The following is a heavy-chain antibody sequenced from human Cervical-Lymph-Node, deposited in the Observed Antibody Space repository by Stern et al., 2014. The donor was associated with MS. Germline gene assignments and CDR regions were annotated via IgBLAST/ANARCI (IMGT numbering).Heavy chain of an antibody. Sequence: QLQLQESGPGLVKPSETLSLTCTVSGGSISSSSYYWGWIRQPPGKGLAWIGSIYYSGSTYYNPSLKSRVTISVDTSKNQFSLKLSSVTAADTAVYYCARWAYSSGWYNWFDPWGQGTLVTVSS. D-gene: IGHD3-22*01. CDR3: ARWAYSSGWYNWFDP. CDR1: GGSISSSSYY. CDR2: IYYSGST. J-gene: IGHJ5*02. V-gene: IGHV4-39*01.